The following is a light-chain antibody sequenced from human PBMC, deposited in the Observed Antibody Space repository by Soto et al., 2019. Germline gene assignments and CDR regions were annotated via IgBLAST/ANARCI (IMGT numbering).Light chain of an antibody. J-gene: IGKJ4*01. CDR3: LQHNSYPLT. CDR1: QDISNY. CDR2: GAS. V-gene: IGKV1-17*03. Sequence: DIQMTQSPSAMSASVGDRVTITCRASQDISNYLAWFQQKSGKAPKRLIFGASSLQSGVPSRFSGSGSGTEFTHTICSLHPEDFATYYCLQHNSYPLTFGGGTKVDIK.